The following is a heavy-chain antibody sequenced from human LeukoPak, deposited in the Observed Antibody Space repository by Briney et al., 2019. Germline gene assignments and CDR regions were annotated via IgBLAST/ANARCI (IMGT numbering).Heavy chain of an antibody. V-gene: IGHV1-8*01. J-gene: IGHJ5*02. CDR2: MNPNSGNT. D-gene: IGHD3-22*01. Sequence: ASVKVSCTASGYTFTSYDINWVRQATGQGLEWMGWMNPNSGNTVYAQKFQGRVTMTRNTSISTAYMELSSLRSEDTAVYYCARGPFSYYYDSSGYSWGQGTLVTVSS. CDR1: GYTFTSYD. CDR3: ARGPFSYYYDSSGYS.